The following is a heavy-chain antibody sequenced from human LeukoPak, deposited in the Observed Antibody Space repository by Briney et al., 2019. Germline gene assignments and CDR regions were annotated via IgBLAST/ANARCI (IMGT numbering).Heavy chain of an antibody. D-gene: IGHD5-18*01. CDR3: ARPVSGYSFDAFDI. J-gene: IGHJ3*02. V-gene: IGHV4-4*02. CDR1: GGSISSTNW. Sequence: SGTLSLTCGVSGGSISSTNWWTWVRQPPGEGLEWIGEVELSGRTNYNPSLESRVTISVDMSANHISLKLTSVTAADTAVYYCARPVSGYSFDAFDIWGQGTMVTVSS. CDR2: VELSGRT.